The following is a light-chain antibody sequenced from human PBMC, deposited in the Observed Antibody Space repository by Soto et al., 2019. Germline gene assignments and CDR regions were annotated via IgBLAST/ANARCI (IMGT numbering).Light chain of an antibody. CDR2: AAS. J-gene: IGKJ1*01. CDR1: QSISSY. V-gene: IGKV1-39*01. CDR3: QQSYSTLWT. Sequence: DIQMNQSPSSLSASVGDRVTITCRASQSISSYLNWYQQKPGKAPKLLIYAASSLQSGVPSRFSGSGSGTDFTLTISSLQPEDFAIYYCQQSYSTLWTFGQGTKVDI.